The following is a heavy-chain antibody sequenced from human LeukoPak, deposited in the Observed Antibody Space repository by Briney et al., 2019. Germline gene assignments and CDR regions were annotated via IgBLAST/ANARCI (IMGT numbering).Heavy chain of an antibody. CDR3: AKVGYGDYGYFDL. D-gene: IGHD4-17*01. CDR1: GFTFSSYA. V-gene: IGHV3-23*01. Sequence: SGGSLRLSCAASGFTFSSYAMSWVRQAPGKGLEWVSAISGSGGSTYYADSVKGRFTISRDNSKNTLYLQMNSLRAEDTAVYYCAKVGYGDYGYFDLWGRGTLVTVSS. J-gene: IGHJ2*01. CDR2: ISGSGGST.